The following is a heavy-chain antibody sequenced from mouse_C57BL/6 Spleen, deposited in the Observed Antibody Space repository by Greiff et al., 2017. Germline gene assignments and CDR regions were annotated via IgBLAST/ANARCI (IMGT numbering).Heavy chain of an antibody. CDR2: IHPNSGST. CDR1: GYTFTSYW. D-gene: IGHD2-1*01. V-gene: IGHV1-64*01. CDR3: ARRSGNYHLDY. J-gene: IGHJ4*01. Sequence: VQLQQPGAELVKPGASVKLSCKASGYTFTSYWMHWVQQSPGQGLEWIGMIHPNSGSTNYNEKFKSKATLTVDKSSSTAYMQLSSLTSEDSAVXYCARRSGNYHLDYWGQGTSVTVSS.